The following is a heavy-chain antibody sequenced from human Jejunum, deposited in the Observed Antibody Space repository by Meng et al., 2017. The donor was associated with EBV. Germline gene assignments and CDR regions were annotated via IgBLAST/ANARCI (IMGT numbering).Heavy chain of an antibody. CDR3: AKLARA. D-gene: IGHD3-3*02. V-gene: IGHV3-23*04. Sequence: LGVAVAGLDQLGGYLILFWAPSGLHFTSQTLSGVRQDPGKGLELVSAITDSGGSTYYTDSVKGRFTISRDNSKITLYLQMNSLRAEDTAVYYCAKLARAWGQGTLVTVSS. J-gene: IGHJ5*02. CDR1: GLHFTSQT. CDR2: ITDSGGST.